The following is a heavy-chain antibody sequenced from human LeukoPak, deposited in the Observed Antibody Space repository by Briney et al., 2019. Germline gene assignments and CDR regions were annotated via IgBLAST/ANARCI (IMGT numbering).Heavy chain of an antibody. CDR1: GFTFSNYA. V-gene: IGHV3-23*01. D-gene: IGHD3-10*01. Sequence: PGGSLRLSCAASGFTFSNYAMNWVRQAPGKGLEWVSAITGSGGSTFYADYVKGRFTISRDNSKNTLYLQMNSLRAEDSAVYYCAKGWYYYGSGSYVFGYWGPGTLVTVSS. J-gene: IGHJ4*02. CDR3: AKGWYYYGSGSYVFGY. CDR2: ITGSGGST.